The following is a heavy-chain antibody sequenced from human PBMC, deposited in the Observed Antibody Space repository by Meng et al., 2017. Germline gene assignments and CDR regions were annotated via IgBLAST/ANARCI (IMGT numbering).Heavy chain of an antibody. CDR3: ARDVRESSGWFGGFDY. Sequence: QGPLVQTGAEVKKPGASVKVSCKASGYTFTSYAMHWVRQAPGQRLEWMGWINAGNGNTKYSQKFQGRVTITRDTSASTAYMELSSLRSEDTAVYYCARDVRESSGWFGGFDYWGQGTLVTVSS. CDR2: INAGNGNT. V-gene: IGHV1-3*01. D-gene: IGHD6-19*01. J-gene: IGHJ4*02. CDR1: GYTFTSYA.